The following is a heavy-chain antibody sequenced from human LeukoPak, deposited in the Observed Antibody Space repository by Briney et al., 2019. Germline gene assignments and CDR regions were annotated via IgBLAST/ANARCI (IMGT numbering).Heavy chain of an antibody. V-gene: IGHV3-20*04. CDR3: ARGFDVERAMVK. J-gene: IGHJ4*02. CDR1: GFTFDDYG. Sequence: GGSLRLSCAASGFTFDDYGMNWVRQPPGKGLEWVCNINWNGGSTSYADSLKGRLTISRDNAKSSLYLQMNSLRAEDTAMYFCARGFDVERAMVKWGQGTLVTVSS. CDR2: INWNGGST. D-gene: IGHD5-18*01.